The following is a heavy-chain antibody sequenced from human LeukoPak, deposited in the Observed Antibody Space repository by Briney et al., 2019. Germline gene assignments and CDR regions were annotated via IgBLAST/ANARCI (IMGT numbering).Heavy chain of an antibody. J-gene: IGHJ4*02. CDR2: IRYDGSNK. CDR3: AKGSEQWLVPLDFDY. D-gene: IGHD6-19*01. V-gene: IGHV3-30*02. CDR1: GFTFSSYG. Sequence: GGSLRLSCAASGFTFSSYGMHWVRQAPGKGLEWVAFIRYDGSNKYYADSVKGRFTISRDNSKNTLYLQMNSLRAEDTAVYYCAKGSEQWLVPLDFDYWGQGTLVTVSS.